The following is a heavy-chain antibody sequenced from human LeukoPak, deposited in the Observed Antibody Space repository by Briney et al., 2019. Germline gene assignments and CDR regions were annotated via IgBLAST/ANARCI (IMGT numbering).Heavy chain of an antibody. J-gene: IGHJ5*02. CDR1: GFTFSSYA. Sequence: GGSLRLSCAASGFTFSSYAMSWVRQAPGKGLEWVTAISGSGGSTYYADSVKGRFTISRDNSKNTLYLQMNSLRAEDTAVYYCAKGGFGEFGLNWFDPWAQGTLVTVSS. CDR3: AKGGFGEFGLNWFDP. CDR2: ISGSGGST. V-gene: IGHV3-23*01. D-gene: IGHD3-10*01.